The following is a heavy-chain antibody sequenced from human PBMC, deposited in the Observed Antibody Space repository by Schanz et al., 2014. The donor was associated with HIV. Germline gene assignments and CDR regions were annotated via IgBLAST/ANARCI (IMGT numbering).Heavy chain of an antibody. CDR1: GFTITSYG. CDR3: AKPEYDSRGNSQSHFDY. V-gene: IGHV3-23*01. CDR2: ISAGVGTA. Sequence: EVQLLESGGGLVQPGGSLRLSCAVSGFTITSYGMSWVRQAPGKGPEGASTISAGVGTASYADSVKGRFTISRDNSKNTLYLQMTTLRIDDTAVYYCAKPEYDSRGNSQSHFDYWGQGTLVTVSS. J-gene: IGHJ4*02. D-gene: IGHD3-22*01.